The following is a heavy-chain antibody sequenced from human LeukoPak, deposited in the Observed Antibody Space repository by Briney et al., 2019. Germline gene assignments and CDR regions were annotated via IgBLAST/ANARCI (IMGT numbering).Heavy chain of an antibody. D-gene: IGHD3-10*01. V-gene: IGHV1-46*01. J-gene: IGHJ4*02. CDR1: GYTFTGYY. Sequence: ASVKVSCKASGYTFTGYYIHWVRQAPGQGLEWMGWINPSGGSTSYAQKFQGRVTMTRNMSTSTVYMELSSLRSEDTAVYYCARGRILWFGELSPFDYWGQGTLVTVSS. CDR3: ARGRILWFGELSPFDY. CDR2: INPSGGST.